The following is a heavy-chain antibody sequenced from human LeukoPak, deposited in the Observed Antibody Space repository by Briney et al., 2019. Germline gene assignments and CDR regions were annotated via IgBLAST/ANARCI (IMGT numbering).Heavy chain of an antibody. Sequence: GGSLRLSCAASGFTFSSYWMSWVRQAPGKGLEWVANIKQDGSEKYYVDSVKGRFTISRDNAKNSLYLQMNSLRAEDTAVYYCARDQDDYVWGSIDYWGQGTLVTVSS. CDR2: IKQDGSEK. D-gene: IGHD3-16*01. CDR1: GFTFSSYW. CDR3: ARDQDDYVWGSIDY. J-gene: IGHJ4*02. V-gene: IGHV3-7*01.